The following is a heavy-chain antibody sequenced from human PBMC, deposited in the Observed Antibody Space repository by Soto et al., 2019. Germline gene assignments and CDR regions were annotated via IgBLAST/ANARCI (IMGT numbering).Heavy chain of an antibody. V-gene: IGHV5-51*01. CDR3: ARRLSPLDPYYFDY. CDR1: GYTFSVYW. CDR2: IYPDDSDT. J-gene: IGHJ4*02. Sequence: PGESLKISCKASGYTFSVYWIGWVRQMPGKGLEWMGNIYPDDSDTANNPSFEGRVTISADKSISTAYLQWSSLKASDTAMYYCARRLSPLDPYYFDYWGQGTLVTVSS.